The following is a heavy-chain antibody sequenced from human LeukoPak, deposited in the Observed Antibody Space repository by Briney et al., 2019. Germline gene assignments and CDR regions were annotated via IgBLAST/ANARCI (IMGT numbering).Heavy chain of an antibody. CDR2: IRSKANSYAT. Sequence: GSLRLSCAASGFTFSGSAMHWVRQASGKGLEWVGRIRSKANSYATAYSASVKGRFTVSRDDSKNTAYLQMNSLKTEDTAVYYCTSGNYYSFDNWGQGTLVTVSS. CDR1: GFTFSGSA. D-gene: IGHD1-26*01. J-gene: IGHJ4*02. V-gene: IGHV3-73*01. CDR3: TSGNYYSFDN.